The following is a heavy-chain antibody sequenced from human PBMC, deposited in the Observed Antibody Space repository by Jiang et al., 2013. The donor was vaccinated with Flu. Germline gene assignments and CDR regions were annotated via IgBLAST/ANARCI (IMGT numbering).Heavy chain of an antibody. CDR1: GFTFSSYA. CDR2: ISYDGSNK. CDR3: ARDYVGDLEKFDY. Sequence: VQLLESGGGVVQPGRSLRLSCAASGFTFSSYAMHWVRQAPGKGLEWVAVISYDGSNKYYADSVKGRFTISRDNSKNTLYLQMNSLRAEDTAVYYCARDYVGDLEKFDYVGPGNPGHRLL. D-gene: IGHD2-21*02. V-gene: IGHV3-30*04. J-gene: IGHJ4*02.